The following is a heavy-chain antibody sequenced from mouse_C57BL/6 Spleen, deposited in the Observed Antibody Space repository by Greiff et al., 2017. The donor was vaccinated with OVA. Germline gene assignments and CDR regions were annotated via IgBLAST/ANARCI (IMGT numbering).Heavy chain of an antibody. Sequence: EVKLVESGGGLVKPGGSLKLSCAASGFTFSDYGMHWVRQAPEKGLEWVAYISSGSSTIYYADTVKGRFTISRDNAKNTLFLQMTSLRSEDTAMYYCARTSNSDAMDYWGQGTSVTVSS. CDR1: GFTFSDYG. D-gene: IGHD2-5*01. J-gene: IGHJ4*01. CDR3: ARTSNSDAMDY. CDR2: ISSGSSTI. V-gene: IGHV5-17*01.